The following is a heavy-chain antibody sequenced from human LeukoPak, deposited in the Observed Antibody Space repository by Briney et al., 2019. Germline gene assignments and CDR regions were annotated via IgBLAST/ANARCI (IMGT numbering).Heavy chain of an antibody. CDR2: IYYSGST. D-gene: IGHD3-22*01. V-gene: IGHV4-59*06. Sequence: PSETLSLTCTVSGGSISSYYWSWIRQHPGKGLEWIGYIYYSGSTCYNPSLKSRVTISVDTSKNQFSLKLSSVTAADTAVYYCARAAGVYYDSSGYYQPYFQHWGQGTLVTVSS. J-gene: IGHJ1*01. CDR3: ARAAGVYYDSSGYYQPYFQH. CDR1: GGSISSYY.